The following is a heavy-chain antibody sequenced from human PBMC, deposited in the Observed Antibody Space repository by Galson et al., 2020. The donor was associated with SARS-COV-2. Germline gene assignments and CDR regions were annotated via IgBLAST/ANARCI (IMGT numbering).Heavy chain of an antibody. CDR1: GYTFTSYV. CDR2: INAGNGNT. V-gene: IGHV1-3*01. Sequence: ASVKVSCKASGYTFTSYVLHWVRQAPGQGLEWMGWINAGNGNTKYSQKFQDRVTITRDTSASTAYMELISLTSEDTAVYYCARVGYCSGGSCYSGWFDPWGQGTLVTVSS. D-gene: IGHD2-15*01. J-gene: IGHJ5*02. CDR3: ARVGYCSGGSCYSGWFDP.